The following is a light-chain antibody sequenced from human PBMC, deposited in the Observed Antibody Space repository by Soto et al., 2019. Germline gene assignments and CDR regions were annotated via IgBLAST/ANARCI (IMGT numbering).Light chain of an antibody. CDR1: QSISSW. V-gene: IGKV1-5*03. Sequence: DIQMTQSPSTLSASVGDRVTITCRASQSISSWLAWYQQKPGKAPKLLIYKASSLESGVPSRFSGSGSGTEFTLTISSLQPDDFATYYCQQYNSYSRTFGQGXXXXI. CDR2: KAS. CDR3: QQYNSYSRT. J-gene: IGKJ1*01.